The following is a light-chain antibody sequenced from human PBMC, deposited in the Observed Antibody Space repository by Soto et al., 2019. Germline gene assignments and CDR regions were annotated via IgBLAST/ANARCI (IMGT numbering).Light chain of an antibody. CDR1: QDISNY. CDR2: DAS. V-gene: IGKV1-33*01. J-gene: IGKJ3*01. CDR3: QQYDTLSFT. Sequence: DIQVTQSPSSVSASVGDRVTITCQASQDISNYLNWYQQKLGKAPKLLIYDASNLEPGVPSRFSGSGSGTEFIFTISSLQPEDIATYYCQQYDTLSFTFGPGTKVDIK.